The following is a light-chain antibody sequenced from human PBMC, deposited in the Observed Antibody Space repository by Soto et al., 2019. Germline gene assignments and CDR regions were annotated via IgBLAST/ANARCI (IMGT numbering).Light chain of an antibody. J-gene: IGLJ2*01. V-gene: IGLV2-14*01. CDR3: SSYTSGSTLV. Sequence: QSVLTQPASVSGSPGQSITISCTGTSSDVGGYNYVSWYQQHPGKAPKLMIYEVSNRPSGVSNRFSGSKSGNTASLTISGLQAEEEADYYCSSYTSGSTLVFGGGTKVTVL. CDR1: SSDVGGYNY. CDR2: EVS.